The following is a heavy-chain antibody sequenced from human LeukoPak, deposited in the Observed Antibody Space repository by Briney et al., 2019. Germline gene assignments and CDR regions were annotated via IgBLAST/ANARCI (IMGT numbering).Heavy chain of an antibody. D-gene: IGHD6-19*01. CDR1: GGTFSSYA. Sequence: SVKVSCKASGGTFSSYAISWVRQAPGQGLEWMGRIIPILGIANYAQKFQGRVTITADKSTSTAYMELSSLRSEDTAVYYCARDRFRIAVAGDDAFDIWGQGTMVTVSS. CDR3: ARDRFRIAVAGDDAFDI. J-gene: IGHJ3*02. CDR2: IIPILGIA. V-gene: IGHV1-69*04.